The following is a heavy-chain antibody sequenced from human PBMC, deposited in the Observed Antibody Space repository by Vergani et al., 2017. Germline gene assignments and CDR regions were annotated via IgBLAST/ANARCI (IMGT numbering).Heavy chain of an antibody. D-gene: IGHD1-14*01. CDR2: IYYSGST. CDR3: ARLRNLPRKYFDY. V-gene: IGHV4-59*08. Sequence: QVQLQESGPGLVKPSETLSITCTVSGGSISSYYWSWIRQPPGKGLEWIGYIYYSGSTTYNPSLKSRVTMSVDTSKNQFSLKLSSVTAADTAVYYCARLRNLPRKYFDYWGQGTLVTVSS. J-gene: IGHJ4*02. CDR1: GGSISSYY.